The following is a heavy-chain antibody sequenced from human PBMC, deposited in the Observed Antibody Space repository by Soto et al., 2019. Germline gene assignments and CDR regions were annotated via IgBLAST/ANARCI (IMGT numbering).Heavy chain of an antibody. CDR1: GGSISSYC. D-gene: IGHD3-22*01. CDR2: IYYSGST. J-gene: IGHJ4*02. Sequence: PSETLSLTCTVSGGSISSYCWSWIRQPPGKGLEWIGYIYYSGSTNYHPSLKSRVTISVDTSKNQCSLKLSSVTAADTAVYYCARLGYYDSSGYYVGYWGQRTLVTVSS. V-gene: IGHV4-59*08. CDR3: ARLGYYDSSGYYVGY.